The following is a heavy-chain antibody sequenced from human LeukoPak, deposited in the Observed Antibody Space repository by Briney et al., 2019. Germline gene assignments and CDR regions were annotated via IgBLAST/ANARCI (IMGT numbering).Heavy chain of an antibody. CDR2: ISYDGSNK. V-gene: IGHV3-30*18. CDR1: GFTFSSYG. CDR3: AKETVVVVAATPDAFDI. Sequence: GGSLRLSCAASGFTFSSYGMHWVRQAPGKGLEWVAVISYDGSNKYYADSVKGRLTISRDNSKNTLYLQMNSLRAEDTAVYYCAKETVVVVAATPDAFDIWGQGTMVTVSS. D-gene: IGHD2-15*01. J-gene: IGHJ3*02.